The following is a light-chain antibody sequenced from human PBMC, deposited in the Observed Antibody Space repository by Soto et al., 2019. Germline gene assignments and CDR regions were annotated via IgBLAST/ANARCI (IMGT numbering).Light chain of an antibody. Sequence: QLVLAQSPSASAFLGASGKLTCTLSSGHSSYTIAWHQQQPEKGPRYLMTLNSDGSHSKGDGIPDRFSGSSSGDERYLSIWSLQSEGEAGYYCQTWGAGIEVFGGGTKLTVL. CDR2: LNSDGSH. CDR3: QTWGAGIEV. J-gene: IGLJ3*02. CDR1: SGHSSYT. V-gene: IGLV4-69*01.